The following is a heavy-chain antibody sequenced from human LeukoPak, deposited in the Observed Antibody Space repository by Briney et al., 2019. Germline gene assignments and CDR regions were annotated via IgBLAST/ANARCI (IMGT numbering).Heavy chain of an antibody. Sequence: ASVKVSCKASGYTFTSYYMHWVRQAPGQGPEWMGIINPSGDSTSYAQKFQGRVTMTRDTSTSTVYMELSSLRSDDTAVYYCARGEGYCSSTSCYREIDYWGQGTLVTVSS. CDR2: INPSGDST. V-gene: IGHV1-46*01. D-gene: IGHD2-2*02. CDR1: GYTFTSYY. CDR3: ARGEGYCSSTSCYREIDY. J-gene: IGHJ4*02.